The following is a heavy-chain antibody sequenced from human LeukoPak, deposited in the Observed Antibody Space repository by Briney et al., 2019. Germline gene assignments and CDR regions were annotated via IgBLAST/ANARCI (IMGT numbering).Heavy chain of an antibody. D-gene: IGHD1-20*01. CDR1: GFTFSSYG. Sequence: PGGSLRLSCAASGFTFSSYGMHWVRQAPGKGLEWVAVIWYDGSNKYYADSVKGRFTISRDNSKNTLYLQMNSLRAEDTAVYYCARDDPPRITGTLGNGMDVWGQGTTVTLSS. V-gene: IGHV3-33*01. CDR2: IWYDGSNK. CDR3: ARDDPPRITGTLGNGMDV. J-gene: IGHJ6*02.